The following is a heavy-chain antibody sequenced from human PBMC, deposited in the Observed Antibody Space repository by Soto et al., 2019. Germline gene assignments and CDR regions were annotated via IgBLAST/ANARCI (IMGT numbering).Heavy chain of an antibody. CDR3: ARNSRIGSESSGGFYFDY. D-gene: IGHD6-25*01. V-gene: IGHV6-1*01. CDR1: GDSVSSNSAA. CDR2: TYYRSKWYN. Sequence: PSETLSLTCAISGDSVSSNSAAWNWIRQSPSRGLEWLGRTYYRSKWYNDYAVSVKSRITINPDTSKNQFSLQLNSVTPEDTAVYYCARNSRIGSESSGGFYFDYWGQGTLVTVSS. J-gene: IGHJ4*02.